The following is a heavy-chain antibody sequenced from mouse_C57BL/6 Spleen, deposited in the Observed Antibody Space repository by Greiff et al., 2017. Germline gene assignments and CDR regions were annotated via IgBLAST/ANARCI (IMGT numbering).Heavy chain of an antibody. CDR2: IFPSDSYT. D-gene: IGHD1-1*01. J-gene: IGHJ3*01. V-gene: IGHV1-50*01. Sequence: QVQLQQPGAELVKPGASVKLSCKASGYTFTSYWMQWVNQRPGQGLEWIGEIFPSDSYTNYNQKFKGKATLTVDTSSSTAYMQLSSLTSEDSAVYYCARGSGSSWFAYWGQGTLVTVSA. CDR3: ARGSGSSWFAY. CDR1: GYTFTSYW.